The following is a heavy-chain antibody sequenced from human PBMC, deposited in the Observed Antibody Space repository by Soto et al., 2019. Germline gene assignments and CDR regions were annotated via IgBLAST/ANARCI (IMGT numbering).Heavy chain of an antibody. V-gene: IGHV3-33*01. D-gene: IGHD1-26*01. CDR1: GFTFSSYG. CDR3: ARDGTGLAYYYYYGMDV. J-gene: IGHJ6*02. CDR2: IWYDGSNK. Sequence: QVQLVESGGGVVQPGRSLRLSCAASGFTFSSYGMHWVRQAPGKGLEWVAVIWYDGSNKYYADSVKGRFTISRDNSKNTLYLQMNSLRAEDTAVYYCARDGTGLAYYYYYGMDVWGQGTTVTVSS.